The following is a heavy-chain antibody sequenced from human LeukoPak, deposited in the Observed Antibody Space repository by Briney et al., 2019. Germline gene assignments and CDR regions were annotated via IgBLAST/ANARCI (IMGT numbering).Heavy chain of an antibody. CDR3: ARGSRFTGY. J-gene: IGHJ4*02. Sequence: GGSLRLSCAASGFTLGSYWMHWVRQVPGKGLVWVSRINSDGSATTYADSVKGRFTISRDNAKNTLYLQMNSLRAEDTAVYYCARGSRFTGYWGQGTLVTVSS. V-gene: IGHV3-74*01. CDR1: GFTLGSYW. CDR2: INSDGSAT. D-gene: IGHD3-10*01.